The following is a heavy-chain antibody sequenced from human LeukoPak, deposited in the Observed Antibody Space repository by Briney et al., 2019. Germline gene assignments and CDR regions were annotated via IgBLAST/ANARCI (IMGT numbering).Heavy chain of an antibody. CDR2: ISSSSSTM. J-gene: IGHJ3*02. V-gene: IGHV3-48*01. CDR3: ASGWEMTTVIKAFDI. D-gene: IGHD4-23*01. Sequence: TGGSLRLSSAGAGFTFGSYNMKAVRQAPGRGLEWVSYISSSSSTMYYADSVKGRFTISRDSAKNSLYLQMNSLRAEDTAVYYCASGWEMTTVIKAFDIWGQGTMVTVSS. CDR1: GFTFGSYN.